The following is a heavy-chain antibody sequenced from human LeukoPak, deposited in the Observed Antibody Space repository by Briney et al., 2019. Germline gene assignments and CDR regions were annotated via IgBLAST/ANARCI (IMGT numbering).Heavy chain of an antibody. D-gene: IGHD5-18*01. Sequence: ASVKVSCKASGYTFTGYYMHWVRQAPGQGLEWMGRINPNSGGTNYAQKFQGRVTVTRDTSISTAYMELSRLRSDDTAVYSCARERRIQLWLLLDYWGQGTLVTVSS. J-gene: IGHJ4*02. CDR1: GYTFTGYY. V-gene: IGHV1-2*06. CDR3: ARERRIQLWLLLDY. CDR2: INPNSGGT.